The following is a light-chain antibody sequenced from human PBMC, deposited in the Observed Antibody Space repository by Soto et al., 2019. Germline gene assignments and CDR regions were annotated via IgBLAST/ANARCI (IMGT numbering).Light chain of an antibody. CDR1: SSNIGSNP. V-gene: IGLV1-44*01. J-gene: IGLJ1*01. CDR3: GAWDDRLNVYV. CDR2: SHN. Sequence: QSVLTQPPSASGTPGQRVTISCSGISSNIGSNPVNWFQQLPGSAPKLLIYSHNQRPSGVPDRFSGSKSGTSASLAISGLQSEDEAAYYCGAWDDRLNVYVFGTGTKLTVL.